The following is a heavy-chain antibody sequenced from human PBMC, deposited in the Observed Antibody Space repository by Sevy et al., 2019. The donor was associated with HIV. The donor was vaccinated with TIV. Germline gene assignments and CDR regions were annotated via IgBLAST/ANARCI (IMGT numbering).Heavy chain of an antibody. J-gene: IGHJ4*02. CDR1: GFSLNNAW. CDR2: IKSKADGGTT. V-gene: IGHV3-15*01. CDR3: TTITNSGSTDPREFDY. D-gene: IGHD1-20*01. Sequence: GGSLRLSCAASGFSLNNAWMSWVRQAPGKGLEWVGRIKSKADGGTTDYAAPVKGRFTISRDNSKNTLYLQMNSLKTEDTAIYYCTTITNSGSTDPREFDYWGQGSLVTVSS.